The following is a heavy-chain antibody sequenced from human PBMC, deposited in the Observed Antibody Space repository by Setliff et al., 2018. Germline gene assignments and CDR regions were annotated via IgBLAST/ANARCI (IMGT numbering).Heavy chain of an antibody. Sequence: PGGSLRLSCVTSGFTFSNYGMTWVRRAPGKGLEWISYISTSSTIIYYADSVKGRFTISRDNANHSLHLQMNSLRAEDTAVYYCAKEVPYDNGFIYLDYWGLGTLVTVS. CDR1: GFTFSNYG. CDR2: ISTSSTII. CDR3: AKEVPYDNGFIYLDY. V-gene: IGHV3-48*01. J-gene: IGHJ4*02. D-gene: IGHD3-22*01.